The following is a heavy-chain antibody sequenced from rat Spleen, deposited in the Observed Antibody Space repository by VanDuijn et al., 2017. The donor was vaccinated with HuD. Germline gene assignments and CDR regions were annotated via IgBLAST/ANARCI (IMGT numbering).Heavy chain of an antibody. D-gene: IGHD1-9*01. J-gene: IGHJ3*01. CDR3: VNTYYGYWFGY. CDR1: GFTFSDYN. CDR2: ISYDGSST. Sequence: EVQLVESGGGLVQPGRSLKLSCAASGFTFSDYNMAWIRQAPKTGLEWVATISYDGSSTYYRDSVKGRFTISRDNAKSTLYLQMGSLRSEDTATYYCVNTYYGYWFGYWGQGTLVTVSS. V-gene: IGHV5-7*01.